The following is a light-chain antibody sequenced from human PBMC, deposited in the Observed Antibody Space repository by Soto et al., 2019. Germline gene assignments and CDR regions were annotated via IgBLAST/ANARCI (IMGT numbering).Light chain of an antibody. CDR2: GAS. J-gene: IGKJ1*01. V-gene: IGKV3-15*01. CDR3: HQYNNWPRWT. CDR1: QSVSSN. Sequence: EIVMTQSPATLSVSPGERATLSCRASQSVSSNLAWYQQKPGQAPRLLIYGASTRATGIPARFGGSGSGTAFTITITSLQSEDFAVYYCHQYNNWPRWTFGQGTKVEIK.